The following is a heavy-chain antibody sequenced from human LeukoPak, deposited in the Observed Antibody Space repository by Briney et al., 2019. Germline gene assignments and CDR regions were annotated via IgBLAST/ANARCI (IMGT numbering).Heavy chain of an antibody. CDR3: AKAPVTSCRGAFCYPFDY. D-gene: IGHD2-15*01. CDR2: ISRDGTQQ. CDR1: GFTFNNYA. V-gene: IGHV3-30*04. Sequence: PGGSLRLSCAASGFTFNNYAMHWVRQAPGEGLEWVAVISRDGTQQYYADSVKGRLTISRDNAKNSLYLQMNSLRAEDAAVYYCAKAPVTSCRGAFCYPFDYWGQGTLVTVSS. J-gene: IGHJ4*02.